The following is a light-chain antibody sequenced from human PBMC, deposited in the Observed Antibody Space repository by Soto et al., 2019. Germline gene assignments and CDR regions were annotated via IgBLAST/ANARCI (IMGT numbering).Light chain of an antibody. Sequence: DIVLTQSPATLSLSPGERATLSCRASQSVSSYLAWYQQKPGQAPRLLIYDASNRATGIPARFSGSGSGTDITLTISSLEPEDFAVYYCQQRSNWPRRLTFGGGTKVEIK. J-gene: IGKJ4*01. V-gene: IGKV3-11*01. CDR3: QQRSNWPRRLT. CDR2: DAS. CDR1: QSVSSY.